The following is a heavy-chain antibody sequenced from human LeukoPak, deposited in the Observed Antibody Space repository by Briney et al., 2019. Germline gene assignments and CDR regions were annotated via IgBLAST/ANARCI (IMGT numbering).Heavy chain of an antibody. CDR1: GFTFSSYA. CDR2: ISGSGGST. V-gene: IGHV3-23*01. J-gene: IGHJ3*02. Sequence: GGSLRLSCAASGFTFSSYAMSWVRQAPGKGLEWVSAISGSGGSTYYADSVKGRFTISRDNSKNTLYLQMNSLRAENTAVYYCARGVYSSSSSGEYAFDIWGQGTMVTVSS. CDR3: ARGVYSSSSSGEYAFDI. D-gene: IGHD6-6*01.